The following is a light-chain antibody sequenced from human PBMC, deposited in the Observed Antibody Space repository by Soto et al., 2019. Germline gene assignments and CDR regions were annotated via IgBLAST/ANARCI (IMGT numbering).Light chain of an antibody. J-gene: IGLJ2*01. V-gene: IGLV2-23*01. CDR2: EGS. CDR1: SSDVGAYNL. Sequence: QSALTQPASVSGSPEQSITISCTGTSSDVGAYNLVSWYQQHPGKAPRLIIYEGSKRPSGISHRFSGSKSDNTASLTISGLRAEDEAHEHCCSYAGSRTFGFGGGTKVTVL. CDR3: CSYAGSRTFG.